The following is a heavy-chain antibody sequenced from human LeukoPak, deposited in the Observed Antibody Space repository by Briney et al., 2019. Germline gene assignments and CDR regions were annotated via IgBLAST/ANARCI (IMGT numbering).Heavy chain of an antibody. CDR2: IYTSGST. V-gene: IGHV4-61*02. J-gene: IGHJ5*02. Sequence: PSQTLSLTCSVSGGSLSSGSYYWLWLRQPAGTGLEWIGRIYTSGSTNYNPSLKSRVTISVDTYKNQFSLKLSSVTAADTAVYYCARDTCGGDCYPKINWFDPWGQGTLVTVSS. D-gene: IGHD2-21*02. CDR1: GGSLSSGSYY. CDR3: ARDTCGGDCYPKINWFDP.